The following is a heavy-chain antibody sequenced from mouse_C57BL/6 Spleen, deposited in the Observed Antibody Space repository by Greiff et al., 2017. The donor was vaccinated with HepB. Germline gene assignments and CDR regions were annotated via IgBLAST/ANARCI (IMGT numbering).Heavy chain of an antibody. D-gene: IGHD1-1*01. CDR1: GYTFTSYW. Sequence: QVQLQQSGAELVKPGASVKLSCKASGYTFTSYWMQWVKQRPGQGLEWIGEIDPSDSYTNYNQKFKGKATLTVDTSSSTAYMQLSSLTSEDSAVYYCARNDYGSSYLAYWGQGTLVTVSA. J-gene: IGHJ3*01. CDR2: IDPSDSYT. CDR3: ARNDYGSSYLAY. V-gene: IGHV1-50*01.